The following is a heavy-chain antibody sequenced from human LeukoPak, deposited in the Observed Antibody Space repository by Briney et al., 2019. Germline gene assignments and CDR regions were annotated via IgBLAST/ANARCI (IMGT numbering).Heavy chain of an antibody. D-gene: IGHD3-10*01. CDR1: GFTFSSYS. CDR2: ISSSGSMI. Sequence: PGGSLRLSCAASGFTFSSYSMNWVRQAPGKGLEWVSYISSSGSMIYYADSVKGRFTISRDNAKNSLYLQMNSLRAEDTAVFYCARGGFGELFRAFDIWGQGTMVTVSS. V-gene: IGHV3-48*01. CDR3: ARGGFGELFRAFDI. J-gene: IGHJ3*02.